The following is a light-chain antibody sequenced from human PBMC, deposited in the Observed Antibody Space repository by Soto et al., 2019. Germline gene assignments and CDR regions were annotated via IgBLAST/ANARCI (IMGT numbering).Light chain of an antibody. CDR2: WAS. CDR1: QSVLYSSNNKNY. J-gene: IGKJ1*01. V-gene: IGKV4-1*01. Sequence: DIVMTQSPDSLAVSLGERATINCKSSQSVLYSSNNKNYLAWYQQKPGQPPKLLINWASTRDSGVPDRCSGGGSGTDFTLTISSLQAEDVAVYYCQQYYSTPPTFGHGTKVEIK. CDR3: QQYYSTPPT.